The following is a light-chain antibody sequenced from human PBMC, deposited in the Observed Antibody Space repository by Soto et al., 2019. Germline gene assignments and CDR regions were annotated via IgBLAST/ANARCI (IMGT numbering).Light chain of an antibody. CDR3: LQDHNAPLT. V-gene: IGKV1-6*01. CDR2: AAS. CDR1: QGIRND. Sequence: AIQMTQSPSSLSASVGDRVTITCRASQGIRNDLGWYQQKPGKAPKLLIFAASSLQSGVPSRVSGSGSGTDFTLTISSLQPEDFATYYCLQDHNAPLTFGQGTKVEIK. J-gene: IGKJ1*01.